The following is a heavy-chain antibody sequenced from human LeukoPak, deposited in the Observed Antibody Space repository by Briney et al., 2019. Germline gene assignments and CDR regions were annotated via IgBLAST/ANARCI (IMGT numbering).Heavy chain of an antibody. CDR2: IYYSGST. J-gene: IGHJ4*02. V-gene: IGHV4-59*01. CDR3: ARGDAYGDYVDY. Sequence: SETLSLTCTVSGGSISSYYWSWIRQPPGKGLEWIGYIYYSGSTNYNPSLKSRVTISVDTSKNQFSLKLSSVIAADTAVYYCARGDAYGDYVDYWGQGTLVTVSS. CDR1: GGSISSYY. D-gene: IGHD4-17*01.